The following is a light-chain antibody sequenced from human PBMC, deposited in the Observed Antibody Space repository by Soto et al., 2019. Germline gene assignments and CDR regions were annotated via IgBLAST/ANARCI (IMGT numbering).Light chain of an antibody. V-gene: IGKV1-39*01. CDR3: QQSYTTPLT. CDR1: QSISSY. Sequence: DIQMTQSPSSLSASFGDRVTITCRASQSISSYLNWYQQKPGKAPNLLIYAASTLQSGVPSRFSGSGSGTDFTLTIRSLQPEDFATYYCQQSYTTPLTFGGGTKVEIK. CDR2: AAS. J-gene: IGKJ4*01.